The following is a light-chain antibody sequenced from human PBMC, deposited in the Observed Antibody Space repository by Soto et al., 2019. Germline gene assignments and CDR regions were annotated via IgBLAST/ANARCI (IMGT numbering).Light chain of an antibody. Sequence: QSVLTQPPSASGSPGQSVTISCTGTSSDVGAYNYVSWYQQHPGKAPKLMIYEVTKRPSGVPDRFSGSKSGNTASLTVSGLLADDEADYYCASYAGSNKVFGTGTKVTVL. V-gene: IGLV2-8*01. CDR1: SSDVGAYNY. CDR2: EVT. CDR3: ASYAGSNKV. J-gene: IGLJ1*01.